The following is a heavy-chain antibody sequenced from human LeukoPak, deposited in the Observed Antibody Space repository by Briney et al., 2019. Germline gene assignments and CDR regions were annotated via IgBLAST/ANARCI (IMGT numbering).Heavy chain of an antibody. CDR2: IYYSGST. J-gene: IGHJ5*02. D-gene: IGHD3-10*01. CDR1: GGSINSYY. Sequence: PSETLSLTCTVSGGSINSYYWSWIRQPPGKGLEWIGYIYYSGSTNYNPSLKSRVTISVDTSENQFSLSLKLSSVTAADTAVYYCARTDYHGSGSFYDNWFDPWGQGTLVTVSS. V-gene: IGHV4-59*01. CDR3: ARTDYHGSGSFYDNWFDP.